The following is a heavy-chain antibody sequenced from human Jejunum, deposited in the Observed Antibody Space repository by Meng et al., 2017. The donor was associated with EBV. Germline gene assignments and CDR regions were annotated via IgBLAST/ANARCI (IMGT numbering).Heavy chain of an antibody. D-gene: IGHD2-21*02. V-gene: IGHV4-4*02. J-gene: IGHJ4*02. CDR2: IYYSGST. CDR3: VRGGDYCLVY. CDR1: GDSIESRNW. Sequence: QGQLQVWGPGLVELSGHLSLPCAVSGDSIESRNWWSWVRHSPERGLEWIGEIYYSGSTNYNPSLKSRVTILVDRSENHFSLHQSSVTAADTAVYYCVRGGDYCLVYWGQGTLVTVSS.